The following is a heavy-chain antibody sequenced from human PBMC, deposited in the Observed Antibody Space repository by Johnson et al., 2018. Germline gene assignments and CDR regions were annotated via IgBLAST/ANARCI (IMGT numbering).Heavy chain of an antibody. Sequence: VQLVESGGGLVQPGGSLRLSCAASGFTFSRFWMSWVRQAPGKWLEWVANLNQEGREKKYVDSVQGRFTISRDNAKNSVSLEMNSLRAEDTALYYCAKDKWNAAPLDAFDIWGQGTVVTVSS. CDR3: AKDKWNAAPLDAFDI. V-gene: IGHV3-7*01. D-gene: IGHD1-20*01. CDR1: GFTFSRFW. J-gene: IGHJ3*02. CDR2: LNQEGREK.